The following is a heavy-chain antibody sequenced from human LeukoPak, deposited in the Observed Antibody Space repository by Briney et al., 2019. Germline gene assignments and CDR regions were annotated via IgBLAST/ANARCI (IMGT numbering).Heavy chain of an antibody. J-gene: IGHJ6*03. Sequence: GASVKVSCKASGYTFNSYGISWVRQAPGQGLEWMGWISAHNGNTNYEEKVQGRVNMTTDTSTSKAYMELRSLRSDDTAVYYCARDKGTVATYYYYYMDVWGKGTTVTVSS. V-gene: IGHV1-18*01. D-gene: IGHD6-19*01. CDR2: ISAHNGNT. CDR1: GYTFNSYG. CDR3: ARDKGTVATYYYYYMDV.